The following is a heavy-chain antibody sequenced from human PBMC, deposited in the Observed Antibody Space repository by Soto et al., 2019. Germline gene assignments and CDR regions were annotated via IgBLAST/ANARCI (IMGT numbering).Heavy chain of an antibody. Sequence: ASVKVSCKASGYTFTSYYMHWVRQAPGQGLEWMGWINPNSGGTNYAQKFQGWVTMTRDTSISTAYMELSRLRSDDTAVYYCARDREGVYYGSGSYFPNFDYWGQGTLVTVSS. CDR3: ARDREGVYYGSGSYFPNFDY. J-gene: IGHJ4*02. D-gene: IGHD3-10*01. CDR1: GYTFTSYY. CDR2: INPNSGGT. V-gene: IGHV1-2*04.